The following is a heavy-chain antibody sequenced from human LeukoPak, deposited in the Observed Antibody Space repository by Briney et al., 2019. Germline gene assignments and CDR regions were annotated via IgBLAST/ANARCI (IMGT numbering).Heavy chain of an antibody. J-gene: IGHJ1*01. CDR2: IYYSGSN. CDR1: GSFISSGGYY. V-gene: IGHV4-31*03. Sequence: PSHTLSLTCTVSGSFISSGGYYWSWIPKHPGKGLEWIGYIYYSGSNHYNPSPKRRVSRLVDTPKNQFSLKLSSVAAADTAVYYCAREYYGSGSYSVWGQGTLVTVSS. D-gene: IGHD3-10*01. CDR3: AREYYGSGSYSV.